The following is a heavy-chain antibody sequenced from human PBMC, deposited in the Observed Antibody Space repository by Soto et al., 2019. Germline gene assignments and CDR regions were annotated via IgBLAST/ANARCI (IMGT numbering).Heavy chain of an antibody. CDR3: ARDYLTDCFDP. CDR2: ISSSGSTI. Sequence: VGSLRLSCAASGFTFSDYYMSWIRQAPGKGLEWVSYISSSGSTIYYADSVKGRFTISRDNAKNSLYLQMNSLRAEDTAVYYCARDYLTDCFDPCGQRTLVTVSS. J-gene: IGHJ5*02. D-gene: IGHD3-16*01. CDR1: GFTFSDYY. V-gene: IGHV3-11*01.